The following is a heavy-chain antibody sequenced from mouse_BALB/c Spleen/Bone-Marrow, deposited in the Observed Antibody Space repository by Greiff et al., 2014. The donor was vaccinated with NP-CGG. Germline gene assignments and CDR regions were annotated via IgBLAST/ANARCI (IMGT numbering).Heavy chain of an antibody. CDR2: IDPENGNT. CDR1: GFNITDYY. J-gene: IGHJ2*01. Sequence: VQLQQSGAELVRPGALVKLSCKASGFNITDYYMHWVKQRPEQGLEWIGWIDPENGNTIYDPKFQGKASITADTSSNTAYLQLSSLTSEDTAVYYCASYYGSSYDYFDYWGQGTTLTVSS. D-gene: IGHD1-1*01. CDR3: ASYYGSSYDYFDY. V-gene: IGHV14-1*02.